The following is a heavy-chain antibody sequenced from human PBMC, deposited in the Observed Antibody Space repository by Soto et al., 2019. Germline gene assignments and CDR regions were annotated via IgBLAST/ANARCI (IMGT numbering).Heavy chain of an antibody. V-gene: IGHV3-49*03. D-gene: IGHD3-9*01. Sequence: GESLKISCTASGFTFGDYAMSWFRQAPGKGLEWVGFIRSKAYGGTTEYAASVKGRFTISRDDSKSIAYLQMNSLKTEDTAVYYCTRAPPLRYFDWPPFDYGGQGTLVTVSS. CDR2: IRSKAYGGTT. CDR1: GFTFGDYA. CDR3: TRAPPLRYFDWPPFDY. J-gene: IGHJ4*02.